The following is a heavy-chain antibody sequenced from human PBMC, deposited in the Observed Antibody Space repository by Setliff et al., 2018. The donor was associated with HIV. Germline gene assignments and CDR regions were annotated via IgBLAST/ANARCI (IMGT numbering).Heavy chain of an antibody. Sequence: SEPLSLTCAVYGGSFSVNYWSWIRQPPGKGLEWIGEINYSGNTNYNPSLKSRVTISIDTSKNQFSLKLSPVTAADTAVYFCARGGEIYYPIAFDSWGQGTVVTVSS. CDR2: INYSGNT. CDR1: GGSFSVNY. J-gene: IGHJ4*02. D-gene: IGHD3-22*01. V-gene: IGHV4-34*01. CDR3: ARGGEIYYPIAFDS.